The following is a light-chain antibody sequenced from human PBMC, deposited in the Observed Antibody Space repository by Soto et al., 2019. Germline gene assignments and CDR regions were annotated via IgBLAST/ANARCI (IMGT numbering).Light chain of an antibody. Sequence: DIQMTQSPSSLSASVGDRVTITCQASQDIANYLNWYQQKPRKAPKLLIYDASNLETGVTSRFSGSGSGTDFTFTISSLQPDDIATYYCQHVLNLPITFGPGTKVDIK. J-gene: IGKJ3*01. V-gene: IGKV1-33*01. CDR1: QDIANY. CDR2: DAS. CDR3: QHVLNLPIT.